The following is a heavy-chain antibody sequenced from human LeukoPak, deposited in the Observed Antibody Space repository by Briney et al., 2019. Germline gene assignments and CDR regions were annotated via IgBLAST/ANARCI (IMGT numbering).Heavy chain of an antibody. CDR3: ARLGSYVYMDV. CDR2: IYYSGST. Sequence: RPGGSLRLSCAASGFTFSSYEMNWIRQPPGKGLEWIGSIYYSGSTYYNPSLKSRVTISVDTSKSQFSLNLSSVTAADTAVYYCARLGSYVYMDVWGKGTTVTISS. V-gene: IGHV4-39*07. D-gene: IGHD3-16*01. J-gene: IGHJ6*03. CDR1: GFTFSSYE.